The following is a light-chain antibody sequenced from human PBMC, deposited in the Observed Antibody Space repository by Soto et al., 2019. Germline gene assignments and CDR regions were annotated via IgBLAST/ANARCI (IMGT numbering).Light chain of an antibody. CDR1: QSVSSNY. V-gene: IGKV3-20*01. J-gene: IGKJ1*01. CDR2: GAS. CDR3: QQYRSSPPT. Sequence: EIVLTQSPGTLSLSAGERATLSCRASQSVSSNYLAWYQQKPGQAPRLLIYGASSRATGIPDKFSGSGSGTDFTLTISRLEPEDFAVYYCQQYRSSPPTFGQGTKVEIE.